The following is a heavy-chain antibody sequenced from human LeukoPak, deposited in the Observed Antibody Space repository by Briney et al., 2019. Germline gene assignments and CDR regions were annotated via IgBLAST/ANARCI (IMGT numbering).Heavy chain of an antibody. Sequence: GGSLRLSCAASGNYWTHWVRQVPGKGLVWVSHINSDGSWTSYADSVKGRFTISKDNAKNTVYLQMNSLRAEDTAVYYCVSFYETYWGRGTLVTVSS. J-gene: IGHJ4*02. V-gene: IGHV3-74*01. CDR2: INSDGSWT. CDR3: VSFYETY. D-gene: IGHD2/OR15-2a*01. CDR1: GNYW.